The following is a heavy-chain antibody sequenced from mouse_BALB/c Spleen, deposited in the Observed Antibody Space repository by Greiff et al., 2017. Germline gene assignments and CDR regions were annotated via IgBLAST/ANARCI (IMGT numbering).Heavy chain of an antibody. D-gene: IGHD2-4*01. CDR1: GFTFSSFG. CDR3: ARSDYDSPYYFDY. Sequence: EVMLVESGGGLVQPGGSRKLSCAASGFTFSSFGMHWVRQAPEKGLEWVAYISSGSSTIYYADTVKGRFTISRDNPKNTLFLQMTSLRSEDTAMYYCARSDYDSPYYFDYWGQGTTLTVSS. J-gene: IGHJ2*01. V-gene: IGHV5-17*02. CDR2: ISSGSSTI.